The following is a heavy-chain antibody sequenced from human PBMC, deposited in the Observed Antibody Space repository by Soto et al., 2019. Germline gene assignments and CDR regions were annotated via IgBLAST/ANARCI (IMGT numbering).Heavy chain of an antibody. Sequence: QVQLQESGPGLVKPSETLSLTCTVSGASISGHFWSWIRQSPGKGLEWIAYIYDSGRSYNPSLRGRVTISVDTSKNQLSLKLSSVIAADSAVYYCAINADVWGKGNTVTVSS. CDR1: GASISGHF. J-gene: IGHJ6*04. V-gene: IGHV4-59*08. CDR2: IYDSGR. CDR3: AINADV.